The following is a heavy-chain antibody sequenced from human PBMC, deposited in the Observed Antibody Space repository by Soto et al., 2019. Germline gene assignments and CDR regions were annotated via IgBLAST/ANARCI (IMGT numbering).Heavy chain of an antibody. V-gene: IGHV1-69*13. Sequence: SVKVSCKASGGTFSSYAISWVRQAPGQGLEWMGGIIPIFGTANYAQKFQGRVTITADGSTSTAYMELSSLRSEDTAVYYCARDGYNRIPPAFDIWGQGAMVTVSS. J-gene: IGHJ3*02. CDR3: ARDGYNRIPPAFDI. CDR2: IIPIFGTA. D-gene: IGHD5-12*01. CDR1: GGTFSSYA.